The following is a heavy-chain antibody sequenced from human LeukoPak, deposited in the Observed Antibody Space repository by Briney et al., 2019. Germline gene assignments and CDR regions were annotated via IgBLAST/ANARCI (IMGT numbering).Heavy chain of an antibody. Sequence: ASVKVSCKASGGTFSSYAISWVRQAPGQGLEWMGGIIPIFGTANYAQKFQGRVTITADESTSTAYMELSSLRSEDTAVYYCARVCLTGPPDRCYGMDVWGQGTTVTVSS. CDR1: GGTFSSYA. D-gene: IGHD7-27*01. CDR2: IIPIFGTA. CDR3: ARVCLTGPPDRCYGMDV. V-gene: IGHV1-69*13. J-gene: IGHJ6*02.